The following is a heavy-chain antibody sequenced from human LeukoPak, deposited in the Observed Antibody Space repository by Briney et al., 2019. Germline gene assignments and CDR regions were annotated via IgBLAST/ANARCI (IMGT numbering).Heavy chain of an antibody. Sequence: AETLSLTCTVSGGSISSYYWSWIRQPPGKGLEWSGYIYYSGSTKYNPSLKSRVTISVDTSKNQCSLKLSSVTAADTAVYYCARLHSSSYYYYYYMDVWGKGTTVTVSS. CDR2: IYYSGST. J-gene: IGHJ6*03. CDR1: GGSISSYY. V-gene: IGHV4-59*01. CDR3: ARLHSSSYYYYYYMDV. D-gene: IGHD6-6*01.